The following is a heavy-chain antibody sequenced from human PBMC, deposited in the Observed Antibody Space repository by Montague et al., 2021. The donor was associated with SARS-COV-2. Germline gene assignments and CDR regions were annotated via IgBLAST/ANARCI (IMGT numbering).Heavy chain of an antibody. CDR1: NGSFSRYW. Sequence: SETRSLTCTVSNGSFSRYWWSWIRQPPGKGLEWIGYVYYAGSTXXXPSXXXRVTISVDASKNLFSLKLSSVTAADTAFYYCARGSVDLNGNAFEVWGQGTMVTVSS. J-gene: IGHJ3*01. D-gene: IGHD1-1*01. CDR2: VYYAGST. V-gene: IGHV4-59*01. CDR3: ARGSVDLNGNAFEV.